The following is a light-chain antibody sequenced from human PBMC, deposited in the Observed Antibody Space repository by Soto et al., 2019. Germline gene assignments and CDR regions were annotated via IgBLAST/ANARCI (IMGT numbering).Light chain of an antibody. J-gene: IGKJ1*01. CDR1: QDIGND. CDR3: LHDHTYPWT. Sequence: IQMTQSPSSLSAIAGDRVTIACRASQDIGNDLGWYQQMPGKAPKLLIFAASTLQSGDSSRFSGSGSGTHFTLTIGNLQPEDAATYYCLHDHTYPWTFGQGTKVEVK. V-gene: IGKV1-6*01. CDR2: AAS.